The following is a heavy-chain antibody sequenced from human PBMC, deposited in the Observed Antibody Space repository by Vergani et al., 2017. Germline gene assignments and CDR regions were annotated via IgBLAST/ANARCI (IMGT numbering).Heavy chain of an antibody. CDR2: IYSTGST. J-gene: IGHJ6*02. V-gene: IGHV4-59*13. Sequence: QVQLQESGPRLVRPSQTLSLTCTVSGRSFNTYYWSWIRQSPGKGLEWIGYIYSTGSTNYNPSLNSRVTMSVDTSKNQFSLKLRSVTAADTAVYFCARVMYRDEASTGYRLEGMDIWGQGTTVTISS. CDR3: ARVMYRDEASTGYRLEGMDI. D-gene: IGHD3-9*01. CDR1: GRSFNTYY.